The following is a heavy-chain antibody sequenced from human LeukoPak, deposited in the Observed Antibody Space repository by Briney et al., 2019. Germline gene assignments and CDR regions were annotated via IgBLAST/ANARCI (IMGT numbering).Heavy chain of an antibody. Sequence: GESLKISCKGSGFNFANYWVAWVRQMPGEGLEWMGVIYPGDSDTRYSPSFQGQVTISADKSISTAYLQWGGLKASDTAMYYCAKQYKPGGSFTPFDCWGQGTLVTVPS. CDR2: IYPGDSDT. V-gene: IGHV5-51*01. J-gene: IGHJ4*02. CDR3: AKQYKPGGSFTPFDC. CDR1: GFNFANYW. D-gene: IGHD3-10*01.